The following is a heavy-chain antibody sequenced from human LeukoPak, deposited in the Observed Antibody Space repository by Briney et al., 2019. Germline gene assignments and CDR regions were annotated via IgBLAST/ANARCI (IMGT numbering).Heavy chain of an antibody. CDR3: ARDLVVITERFGAFDI. D-gene: IGHD3-22*01. V-gene: IGHV4-31*03. CDR2: IYYSGST. Sequence: PSQTLSLTCTVSGGSISSGGYYWSWIRQHPGKGLEWIGYIYYSGSTYYNPSLKSRVTISVDTSKNQFSLKLSSVTAADTAVYYCARDLVVITERFGAFDIWGQGTVVTVSS. CDR1: GGSISSGGYY. J-gene: IGHJ3*02.